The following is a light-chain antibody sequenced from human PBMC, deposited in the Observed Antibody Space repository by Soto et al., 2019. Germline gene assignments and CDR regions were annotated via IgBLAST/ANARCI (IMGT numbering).Light chain of an antibody. CDR3: QQSYISPYT. CDR1: QTILYTSINKNS. CDR2: WAS. V-gene: IGKV4-1*01. Sequence: DIVMTQSPDSLAVSLGERATINCRSSQTILYTSINKNSLAWYQQKPGQPPTLLIYWASTLESGVPDRFSGTGSGTDFTLTISILQAEDVALYYCQQSYISPYTFGQGTKLGIK. J-gene: IGKJ2*01.